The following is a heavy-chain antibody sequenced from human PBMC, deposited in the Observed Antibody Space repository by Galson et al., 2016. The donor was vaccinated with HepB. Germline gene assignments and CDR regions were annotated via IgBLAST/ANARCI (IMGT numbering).Heavy chain of an antibody. CDR2: ISRRGDIT. V-gene: IGHV3-23*01. D-gene: IGHD3-3*01. J-gene: IGHJ4*02. Sequence: LRLSCAASGFNFSSYVMSWVRQAPGKGLEWVSTISRRGDITYYADSVKGRFTISRDNFENTLYLLMNGLRAEDTAVFHCVKDYDFWSASSGDHWGQGTLVTVSS. CDR1: GFNFSSYV. CDR3: VKDYDFWSASSGDH.